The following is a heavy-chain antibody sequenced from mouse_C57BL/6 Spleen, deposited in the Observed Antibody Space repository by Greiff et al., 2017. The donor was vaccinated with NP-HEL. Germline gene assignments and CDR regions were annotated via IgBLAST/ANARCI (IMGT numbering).Heavy chain of an antibody. J-gene: IGHJ3*01. CDR2: ISYSGST. D-gene: IGHD1-1*01. Sequence: EVQRVESGPGMVKPSQSLSLTCTVTGYSITSGYDWHWIRHFPGNKLEWMGYISYSGSTNYNPSLKSRISITHDTSKNHFFLKLNSVTTEDTATYYCAREGDYYGSFAYWGQGTLVTVSA. CDR1: GYSITSGYD. CDR3: AREGDYYGSFAY. V-gene: IGHV3-1*01.